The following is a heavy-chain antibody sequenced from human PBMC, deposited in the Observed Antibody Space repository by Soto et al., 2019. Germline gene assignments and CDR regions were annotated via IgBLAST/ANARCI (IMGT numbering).Heavy chain of an antibody. Sequence: EVQLLESGGGLVQPGGSLRLSCAASGFTFSSYALTWVRQAPGKGLEWVSSITGGTGSTYYADSVKGRFTISRDNSKNTMYLQMHSLRAEDKAVYYCAKGRSGGADWFDPWGQGTLVTVSS. CDR1: GFTFSSYA. D-gene: IGHD2-15*01. CDR2: ITGGTGST. J-gene: IGHJ5*02. V-gene: IGHV3-23*01. CDR3: AKGRSGGADWFDP.